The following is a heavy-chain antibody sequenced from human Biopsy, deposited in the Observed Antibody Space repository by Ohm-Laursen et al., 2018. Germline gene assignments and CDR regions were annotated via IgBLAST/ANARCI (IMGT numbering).Heavy chain of an antibody. Sequence: PPGTLSLTCAVYGESFNGYYWSWIRQTPGKGLEWIGEISHSGRTNYNPSLKSRVTISVDTSKNQFSLKVRSVTAADTAVYYCVRGVDYYDPYHYYALDVWGQGTTVTVSS. CDR3: VRGVDYYDPYHYYALDV. CDR1: GESFNGYY. V-gene: IGHV4-34*01. D-gene: IGHD3-22*01. CDR2: ISHSGRT. J-gene: IGHJ6*02.